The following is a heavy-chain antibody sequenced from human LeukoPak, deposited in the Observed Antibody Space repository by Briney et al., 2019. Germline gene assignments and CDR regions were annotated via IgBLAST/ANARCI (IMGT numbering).Heavy chain of an antibody. CDR3: AKDPLTTVINYFDY. J-gene: IGHJ4*02. Sequence: GGSLRLSCAASGFTFSSYGMSWVRQAPGKGLEWVSAISGSGGSTYYADSVKGRFTISRDNSKNTLYLQMNGLRAEDTAVYYCAKDPLTTVINYFDYWGQGTLVTVSS. CDR2: ISGSGGST. D-gene: IGHD4-23*01. V-gene: IGHV3-23*01. CDR1: GFTFSSYG.